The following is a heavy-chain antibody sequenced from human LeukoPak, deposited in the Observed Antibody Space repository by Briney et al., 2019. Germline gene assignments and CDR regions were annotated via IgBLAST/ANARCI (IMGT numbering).Heavy chain of an antibody. CDR3: AIPPGYCGNDCSFDH. CDR2: IYPGDYET. V-gene: IGHV5-51*01. Sequence: GESLKISSEGSGYSFSNYWIGWVRPMPGKGLEWMGIIYPGDYETRYSPSFQGLVTISVDKSISTAYLQWSSLKASDTAMYYCAIPPGYCGNDCSFDHWGQGTLVTVSS. CDR1: GYSFSNYW. J-gene: IGHJ4*02. D-gene: IGHD2-21*02.